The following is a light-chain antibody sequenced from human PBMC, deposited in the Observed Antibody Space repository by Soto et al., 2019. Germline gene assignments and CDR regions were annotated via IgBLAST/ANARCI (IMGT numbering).Light chain of an antibody. CDR3: QQYNSDSNP. Sequence: DIQMTQSPSTLSASVGDRVTITCRASQSISTWLAWYQQKPGKAPKLLIYDASRLESGVPSRFSGSGSGTEFTLTISSLQPDDSATDYCQQYNSDSNPFGQGTKLEIK. CDR1: QSISTW. CDR2: DAS. J-gene: IGKJ2*01. V-gene: IGKV1-5*01.